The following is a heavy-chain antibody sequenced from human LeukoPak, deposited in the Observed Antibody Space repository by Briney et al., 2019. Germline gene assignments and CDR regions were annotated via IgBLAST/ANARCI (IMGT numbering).Heavy chain of an antibody. V-gene: IGHV4-31*03. Sequence: SQTLSLTCTVSGGSISSGGYYWSWIRQHPGKGLEWIVYIYYSGSTYYNPSLKSRVTISVDTSKNQFSLKLSSVTAADTAVYYCARRRAAAGKKDEVNWFDPWGQGTLVTVSS. D-gene: IGHD6-13*01. J-gene: IGHJ5*02. CDR1: GGSISSGGYY. CDR3: ARRRAAAGKKDEVNWFDP. CDR2: IYYSGST.